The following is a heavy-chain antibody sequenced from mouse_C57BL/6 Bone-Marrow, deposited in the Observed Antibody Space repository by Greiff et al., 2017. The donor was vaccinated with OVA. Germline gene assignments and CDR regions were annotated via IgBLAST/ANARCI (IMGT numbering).Heavy chain of an antibody. Sequence: QVQLQQSGAELVRPGTSVKVSCKASGYAFTNYLIEWVKQRPGQGLEWIGVINPGSGGTNYNEKFKGKATLTADKSSSTAYMQLSSLTSEDSAVYFCARCSYYSNSYAMDYWGQRTSVTVA. CDR2: INPGSGGT. V-gene: IGHV1-54*01. J-gene: IGHJ4*01. CDR1: GYAFTNYL. CDR3: ARCSYYSNSYAMDY. D-gene: IGHD2-5*01.